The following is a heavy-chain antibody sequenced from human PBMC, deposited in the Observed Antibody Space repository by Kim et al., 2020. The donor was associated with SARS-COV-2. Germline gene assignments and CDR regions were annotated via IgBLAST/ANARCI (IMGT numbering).Heavy chain of an antibody. CDR1: GFSFRSHG. Sequence: GGSLRLSCAASGFSFRSHGMSWVRQAPGKGLEWVSASGTGGGTYYADSVKGRFTISRDNSKNTLYLQMNSLRAEDTAVYYCAKAAGPTWTHVCYDYWGQGTPVTVSS. V-gene: IGHV3-23*01. CDR3: AKAAGPTWTHVCYDY. J-gene: IGHJ4*02. CDR2: SGTGGGT. D-gene: IGHD2-8*01.